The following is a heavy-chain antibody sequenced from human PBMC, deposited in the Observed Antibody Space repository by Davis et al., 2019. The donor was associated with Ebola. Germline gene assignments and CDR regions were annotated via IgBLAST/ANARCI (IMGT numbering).Heavy chain of an antibody. J-gene: IGHJ6*02. CDR2: IKQDGSEK. CDR3: AGDPPYDPDYQHYYGMDV. Sequence: PGGSLRLSCAASGFTFSSYWMSWVRQAPGKGLEWVANIKQDGSEKYYVDSVKGRFTISRDNAKKSLYLQMNSLRAEDTAVYYCAGDPPYDPDYQHYYGMDVWGQGTTVTVSS. CDR1: GFTFSSYW. D-gene: IGHD4-11*01. V-gene: IGHV3-7*03.